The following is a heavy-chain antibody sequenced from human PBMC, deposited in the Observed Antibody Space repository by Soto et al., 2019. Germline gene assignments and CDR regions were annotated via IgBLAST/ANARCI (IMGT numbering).Heavy chain of an antibody. J-gene: IGHJ5*02. CDR3: ASHPSDFWFDP. CDR1: GGSISSSSYF. D-gene: IGHD2-21*02. Sequence: QLQLQESGPGLVKPSETLSLTCSVSGGSISSSSYFWGWIRQPPGKGLEWIGSIYYSGSTYYNPSLKXRXTXAXXTSKNQCSLKLSSVTAADTAVYYCASHPSDFWFDPWGQGTLVTVSS. CDR2: IYYSGST. V-gene: IGHV4-39*01.